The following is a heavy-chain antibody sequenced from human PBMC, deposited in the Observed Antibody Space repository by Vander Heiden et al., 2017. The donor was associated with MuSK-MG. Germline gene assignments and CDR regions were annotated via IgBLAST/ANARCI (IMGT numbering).Heavy chain of an antibody. CDR3: ARVVRGVVCGVDLYYGLDV. V-gene: IGHV4-34*01. CDR1: GESFSGYY. Sequence: QVQLQQWGAGLLKPSETLSLTCVVYGESFSGYYWSWIRQPPGKGLEWIGEINHSGNANYNPSLKRRVTISVDTSKNQFSLKLSSVTAAETAIHYCARVVRGVVCGVDLYYGLDVWGHGPTVTVYS. J-gene: IGHJ6*02. D-gene: IGHD3-10*01. CDR2: INHSGNA.